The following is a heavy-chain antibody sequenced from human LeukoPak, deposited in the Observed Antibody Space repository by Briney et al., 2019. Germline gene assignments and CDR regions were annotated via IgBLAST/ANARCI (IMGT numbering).Heavy chain of an antibody. J-gene: IGHJ4*02. CDR1: GGSFSGYY. CDR2: INHSGST. CDR3: ARGAEDHYDFWRKIDY. Sequence: SETLSFTCAVYGGSFSGYYWSWIRQPPGKGLEWIGEINHSGSTNYNPSLKSRVTISVDTSKNQFSLKLSSVTAADTAVYYCARGAEDHYDFWRKIDYWGQGTLVTVSS. V-gene: IGHV4-34*01. D-gene: IGHD3-3*01.